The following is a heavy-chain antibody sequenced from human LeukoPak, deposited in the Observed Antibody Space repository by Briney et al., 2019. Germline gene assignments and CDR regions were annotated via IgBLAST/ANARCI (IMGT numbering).Heavy chain of an antibody. CDR3: STCGYDRCGAFYM. J-gene: IGHJ3*02. D-gene: IGHD5-12*01. CDR2: LKSKTDGGTT. V-gene: IGHV3-15*01. CDR1: GFTFSNAW. Sequence: GGSLRLSCAASGFTFSNAWMTWVRQAPGKGLEWVGRLKSKTDGGTTDYAAPVKGRFTISRDDSKNTLFLQMNSLKTEDTAVYYRSTCGYDRCGAFYMWGQGTVVTVSS.